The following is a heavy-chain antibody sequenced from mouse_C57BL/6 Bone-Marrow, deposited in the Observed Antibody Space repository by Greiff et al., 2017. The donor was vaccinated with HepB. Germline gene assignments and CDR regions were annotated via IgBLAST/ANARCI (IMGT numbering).Heavy chain of an antibody. CDR3: ATIYYDYAWFAY. CDR2: IYPSDSYT. D-gene: IGHD2-4*01. Sequence: QVQLQQPGAELVKPGASVKLSCKASGYTFTSYWMQWVKQRPGQGLEWIGEIYPSDSYTNYNQKFKGKATLTVDTSSSTAYMQLSSLTSEDSAVYYCATIYYDYAWFAYWGQGTLVTVSA. V-gene: IGHV1-50*01. CDR1: GYTFTSYW. J-gene: IGHJ3*01.